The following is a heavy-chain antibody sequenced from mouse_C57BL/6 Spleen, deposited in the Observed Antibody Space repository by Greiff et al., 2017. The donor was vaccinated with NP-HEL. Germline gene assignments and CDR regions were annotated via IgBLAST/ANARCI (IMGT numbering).Heavy chain of an antibody. J-gene: IGHJ2*01. CDR3: ARGDYYSNSYFGY. Sequence: VQLQQSGAELVWPGTSVKVSCKASGYAFTNYLIEWVKQRPGQGLEWIGVINPGSGGTNYNEKFKGKATLTADKSSSTAYMQLSSLTSEDSAVYFCARGDYYSNSYFGYWGQGTTLTVSS. V-gene: IGHV1-54*01. CDR2: INPGSGGT. CDR1: GYAFTNYL. D-gene: IGHD1-1*01.